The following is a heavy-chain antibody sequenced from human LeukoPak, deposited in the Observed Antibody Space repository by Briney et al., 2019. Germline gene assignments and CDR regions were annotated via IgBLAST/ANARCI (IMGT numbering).Heavy chain of an antibody. V-gene: IGHV1-69*13. CDR2: IIPIFGTA. J-gene: IGHJ6*02. CDR3: ARGYCSSTSCYGGRKILRKAVTYYYYGMDV. Sequence: ASVNVSCTASGGTFSSYAISWVRQAPGQGLEWMGGIIPIFGTANYAQKFQGRVTITADESTSTAYMELSSLRSEDTAVYYCARGYCSSTSCYGGRKILRKAVTYYYYGMDVWGQGTTVTVSS. D-gene: IGHD2-2*01. CDR1: GGTFSSYA.